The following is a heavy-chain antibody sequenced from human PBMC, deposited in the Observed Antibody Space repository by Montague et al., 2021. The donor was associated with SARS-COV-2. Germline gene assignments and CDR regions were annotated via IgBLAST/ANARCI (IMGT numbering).Heavy chain of an antibody. J-gene: IGHJ4*02. CDR2: IYDSGST. D-gene: IGHD4-17*01. CDR3: ARENTVTTFGGPYYIDS. Sequence: SETLSLTCIVSGSSVRSNYWSWIRQRPGKGLEWIGYIYDSGSTNYNSSLKSRVTISVDTYKDKFPLKLSSVTAADTAVYYCARENTVTTFGGPYYIDSWGQGTLVTVSA. V-gene: IGHV4-59*02. CDR1: GSSVRSNY.